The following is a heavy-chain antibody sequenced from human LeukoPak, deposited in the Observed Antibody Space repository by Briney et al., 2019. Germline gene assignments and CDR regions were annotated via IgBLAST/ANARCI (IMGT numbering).Heavy chain of an antibody. J-gene: IGHJ4*02. CDR3: ARGRGSTSSCFDY. V-gene: IGHV3-30*04. CDR1: GFTFNNYA. Sequence: GGSLRLSCAASGFTFNNYAIHWVRQAPGKGLEWVAVISYDGNKKYYADSVRGRFTISRDNSNYTLFPHMNSLRAEDTAVYYCARGRGSTSSCFDYWGQGTLVTVSS. CDR2: ISYDGNKK. D-gene: IGHD2-2*01.